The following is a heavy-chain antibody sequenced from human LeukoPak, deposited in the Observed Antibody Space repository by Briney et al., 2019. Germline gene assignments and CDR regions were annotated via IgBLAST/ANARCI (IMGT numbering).Heavy chain of an antibody. J-gene: IGHJ4*02. CDR2: IFYNGKT. CDR3: ARIFDI. Sequence: PSGTLSLTCTLSGASFRSGGQYWGWIRQTPGKGLEWIGDIFYNGKTNYNPSLKSRVTISLDTSRSQFSLRLSSVTAADTGVYYCARIFDIWGRGTLVTVSS. V-gene: IGHV4-61*08. CDR1: GASFRSGGQY.